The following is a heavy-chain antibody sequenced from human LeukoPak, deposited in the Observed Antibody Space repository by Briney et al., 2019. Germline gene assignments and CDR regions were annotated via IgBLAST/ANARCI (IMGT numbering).Heavy chain of an antibody. CDR3: ASSGFGELLA. CDR1: GGSISSYY. D-gene: IGHD3-10*01. V-gene: IGHV4-30-4*01. J-gene: IGHJ5*02. Sequence: PSETLSLTCTVSGGSISSYYWSWIRQPPGKGLEWIGYIYYSGSTYYNPSLKSRVTISVDTSKSQFSLKLSSVTAADTAVYYCASSGFGELLAWGQGTLVTVSS. CDR2: IYYSGST.